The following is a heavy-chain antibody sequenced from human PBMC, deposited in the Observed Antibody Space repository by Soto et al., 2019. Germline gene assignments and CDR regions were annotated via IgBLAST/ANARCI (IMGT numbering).Heavy chain of an antibody. CDR3: ARWGAGRGWFDP. J-gene: IGHJ5*02. V-gene: IGHV1-8*01. D-gene: IGHD6-19*01. CDR2: INPNSGNT. Sequence: GSSVKVSCKASGYTFTSYDINWVRQATGQGLEWMGWINPNSGNTGYAQKFQGRVTMTRNTSTSTAYMELSSLRSEDTAVYYCARWGAGRGWFDPWGQGTLVPVSS. CDR1: GYTFTSYD.